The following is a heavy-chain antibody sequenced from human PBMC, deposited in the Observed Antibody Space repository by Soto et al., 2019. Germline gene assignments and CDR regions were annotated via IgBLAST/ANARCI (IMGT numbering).Heavy chain of an antibody. CDR3: ASSLLTPFDY. J-gene: IGHJ4*02. D-gene: IGHD7-27*01. CDR2: INSDGSST. Sequence: SLRLSCSASGVTFSSYWMHWVRQAPGKGLVWVSRINSDGSSTGYADCVKGRFTISRDNAKNTLYLQMNSLRAEDTAVYYCASSLLTPFDYWGQGTLVTVSS. V-gene: IGHV3-74*01. CDR1: GVTFSSYW.